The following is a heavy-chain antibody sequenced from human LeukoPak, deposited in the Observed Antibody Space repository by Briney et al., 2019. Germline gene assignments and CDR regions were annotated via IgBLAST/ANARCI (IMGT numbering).Heavy chain of an antibody. CDR3: ARDRKGYYYGSGSYYNVRYYFDY. V-gene: IGHV1-18*01. J-gene: IGHJ4*02. Sequence: GASVKVSCKASGYTFTSYGISWVRQAPGQGLEWMGWISAYNGNTNYAQKLQGRVTMTTDTSTSTVYMELRSLRSDDTAVYYCARDRKGYYYGSGSYYNVRYYFDYWGQGTLVTVSS. CDR1: GYTFTSYG. D-gene: IGHD3-10*01. CDR2: ISAYNGNT.